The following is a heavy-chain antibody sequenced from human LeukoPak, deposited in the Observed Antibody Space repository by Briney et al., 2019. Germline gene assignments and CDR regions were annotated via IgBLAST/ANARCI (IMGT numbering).Heavy chain of an antibody. CDR2: IFHSGTT. CDR3: ARAHVDIVATIKFDS. CDR1: GGSISSSW. J-gene: IGHJ4*02. V-gene: IGHV4-4*02. D-gene: IGHD5-12*01. Sequence: PSETLSLTCAVSGGSISSSWWSWVRQPPGKGLQWIGEIFHSGTTNYNPSLKSRVTISVDKSKNHFSLELSSVTAADTAVYYCARAHVDIVATIKFDSWGQGTLVTVSS.